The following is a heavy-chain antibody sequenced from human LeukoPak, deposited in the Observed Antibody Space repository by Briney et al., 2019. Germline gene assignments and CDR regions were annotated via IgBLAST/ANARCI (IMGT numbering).Heavy chain of an antibody. CDR3: ARFIVKYYDDSSGLDY. CDR2: INTNTGNP. D-gene: IGHD3-22*01. CDR1: GYSFTSYA. J-gene: IGHJ4*02. V-gene: IGHV7-4-1*02. Sequence: GASVKVSCKASGYSFTSYAMNWVRQAPGQGLEWMGWINTNTGNPTYAQGFTGRFVFSLDTSVSTAYLLISSLKAEDTAVYYCARFIVKYYDDSSGLDYWGQGTQVTVSS.